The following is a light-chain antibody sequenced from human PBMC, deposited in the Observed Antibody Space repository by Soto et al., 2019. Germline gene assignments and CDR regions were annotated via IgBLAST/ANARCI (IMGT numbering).Light chain of an antibody. V-gene: IGLV2-14*01. CDR1: SSDVCGYNY. J-gene: IGLJ1*01. CDR3: NSYTTSNTPQIV. CDR2: DVS. Sequence: QSVLTQPASVSGSPGQSITISCTGTSSDVCGYNYVSWYQQHPGKAPKFMIYDVSNRPSGVSTRFSGSKSGNTASLTISGLQAEDEADYYCNSYTTSNTPQIVFGTGTKVTVL.